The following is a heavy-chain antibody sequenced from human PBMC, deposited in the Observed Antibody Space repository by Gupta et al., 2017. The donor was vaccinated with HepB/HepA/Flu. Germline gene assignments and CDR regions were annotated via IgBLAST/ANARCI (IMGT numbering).Heavy chain of an antibody. Sequence: QLQLQESGPGLVKPAETLSLTCTVSGGSISSSSYYWGWIRQPQGKGLEWIGSIYDSGRTNYIPSLKSRVTISVDTSKNQFTLKLRSVTDADTVVYYCARQPKTDKGAEQGGAFDIWGQGTMVTVSS. J-gene: IGHJ3*02. D-gene: IGHD1-14*01. V-gene: IGHV4-39*01. CDR2: IYDSGRT. CDR3: ARQPKTDKGAEQGGAFDI. CDR1: GGSISSSSYY.